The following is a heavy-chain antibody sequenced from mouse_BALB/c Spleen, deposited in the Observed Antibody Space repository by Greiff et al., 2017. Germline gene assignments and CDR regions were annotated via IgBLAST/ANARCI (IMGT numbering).Heavy chain of an antibody. CDR1: GFTFSDFY. D-gene: IGHD1-1*01. CDR2: SRNKANDYTT. J-gene: IGHJ2*01. Sequence: EVKVVDSGGGLVQPGGSLRLSCATSGFTFSDFYMEWVRQPPGKRLEWIAASRNKANDYTTEYSASVKGRFIVSRDTSQSILYLQMNALRAEDTAIYYCARDAPLLRFFDYWGQGTTLTVSS. CDR3: ARDAPLLRFFDY. V-gene: IGHV7-1*02.